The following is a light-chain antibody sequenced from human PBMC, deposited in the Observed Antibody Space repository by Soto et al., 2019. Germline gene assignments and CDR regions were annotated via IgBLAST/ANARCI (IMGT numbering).Light chain of an antibody. J-gene: IGKJ1*01. CDR2: EVS. CDR1: QSVSSN. CDR3: QRYNNWPRT. V-gene: IGKV3-15*01. Sequence: EILMTQSPATLSVSLGERATLTCRASQSVSSNLAWYQQRPGQAPRLLIYEVSTVDTGIPARFSGRRSGTEFTLTISSLQSEDSAVYYCQRYNNWPRTFGQGTKVDIK.